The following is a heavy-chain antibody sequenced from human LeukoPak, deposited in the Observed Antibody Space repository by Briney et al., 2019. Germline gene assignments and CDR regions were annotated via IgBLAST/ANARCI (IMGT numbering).Heavy chain of an antibody. CDR3: ASLQSYGDYVFDY. J-gene: IGHJ4*02. CDR2: INHSGST. Sequence: SETLSLTCAVYGGSFSGYYWSWIRQLPGKGLEWIGEINHSGSTNYNPSLKSRVTISVDTSKNQFSLKLSSVTAADTAVYYCASLQSYGDYVFDYWGQGTLVTVSS. D-gene: IGHD4-17*01. CDR1: GGSFSGYY. V-gene: IGHV4-34*01.